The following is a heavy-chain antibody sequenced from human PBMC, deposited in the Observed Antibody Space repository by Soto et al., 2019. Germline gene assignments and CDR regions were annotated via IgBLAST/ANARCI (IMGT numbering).Heavy chain of an antibody. CDR1: GGSMSSYY. V-gene: IGHV4-4*09. Sequence: QVQLQESGPGLVKPSETLSLTCTVSGGSMSSYYWSWIRQPPGKGLEWIGYNYSSGSTNYNHSLTRRVTISVDTSKKQFSLKLSSVTAADTAVYYCARWGVYCTSTSCFERWVDPWGQGLRVTVSS. CDR2: NYSSGST. D-gene: IGHD2-2*01. J-gene: IGHJ5*02. CDR3: ARWGVYCTSTSCFERWVDP.